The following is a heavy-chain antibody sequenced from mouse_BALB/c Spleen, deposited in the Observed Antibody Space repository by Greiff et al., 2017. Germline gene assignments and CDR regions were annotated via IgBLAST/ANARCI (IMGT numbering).Heavy chain of an antibody. Sequence: QVQLQQPGAELVKPGAPVKLSCKASGYTFTSYWMNWVKQRPGRGLEWIGRIDPSDSETHYNQKFKDKATLTVDKSSSTAYIQLSSLTSEDSAVYYCAKAMITGYAMDYWGQRTSVTVSS. CDR1: GYTFTSYW. CDR3: AKAMITGYAMDY. J-gene: IGHJ4*01. V-gene: IGHV1-69*02. D-gene: IGHD2-4*01. CDR2: IDPSDSET.